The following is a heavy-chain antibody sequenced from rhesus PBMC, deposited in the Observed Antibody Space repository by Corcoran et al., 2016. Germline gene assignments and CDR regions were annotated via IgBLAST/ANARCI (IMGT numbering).Heavy chain of an antibody. CDR2: LHGSVGDT. CDR3: AKLISSWNNPAFDF. D-gene: IGHD1-20*01. V-gene: IGHV4S6*01. J-gene: IGHJ3*01. Sequence: QVQLQESGPGLVKPSETLTLTCAVSGVSIPTYYCSCIRQPPRQGLAWLGRLHGSVGDTDYSPSLKSRVTISIDTSKNQLPLKLTSVTAADTAVYFCAKLISSWNNPAFDFWGQGLRVTVSS. CDR1: GVSIPTYY.